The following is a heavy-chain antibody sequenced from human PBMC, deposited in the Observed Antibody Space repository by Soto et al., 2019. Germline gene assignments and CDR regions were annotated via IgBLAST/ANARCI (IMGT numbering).Heavy chain of an antibody. CDR1: GFTFSSYG. Sequence: GGSLRLSCAASGFTFSSYGMHWVRQAPGKGLEWVAVISYDGSNKYYADSVKGRFTISRDNSKNTLYLQMNSLRAEDTAVYYCAKDRYPNYYGSGSYLNYFDYWGQGTLVTVSS. D-gene: IGHD3-10*01. CDR2: ISYDGSNK. V-gene: IGHV3-30*18. CDR3: AKDRYPNYYGSGSYLNYFDY. J-gene: IGHJ4*02.